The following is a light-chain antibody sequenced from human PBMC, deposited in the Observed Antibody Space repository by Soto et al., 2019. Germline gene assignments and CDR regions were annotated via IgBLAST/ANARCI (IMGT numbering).Light chain of an antibody. CDR2: GNS. CDR3: SSYTTTSTLV. J-gene: IGLJ3*02. Sequence: QSVLTQPPSVSGAPGQRVTISCTGSSSNIGAGYDVHWYQQRPGTAPKLLISGNSNRPSGVPDRFSGSKSGNTASLTISGLQAEDEADYYCSSYTTTSTLVFGGGTKLTVL. CDR1: SSNIGAGYD. V-gene: IGLV1-40*01.